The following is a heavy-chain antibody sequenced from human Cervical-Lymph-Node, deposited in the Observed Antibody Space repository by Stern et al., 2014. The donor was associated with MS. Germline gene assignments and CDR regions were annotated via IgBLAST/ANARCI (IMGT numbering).Heavy chain of an antibody. CDR2: IYYSGGN. CDR3: ASRWSGTYYGQNWFDP. Sequence: AQLVESGPGLVKPSQTLSLTCTVSGGSISSGGPYWSWIRQPPGKGLEWIGDIYYSGGNFYNQSLNSRVSIALDTSKNQFSLKLSSVTAADTAVYYCASRWSGTYYGQNWFDPWGQGTLVTVSS. CDR1: GGSISSGGPY. D-gene: IGHD1-26*01. V-gene: IGHV4-31*03. J-gene: IGHJ5*02.